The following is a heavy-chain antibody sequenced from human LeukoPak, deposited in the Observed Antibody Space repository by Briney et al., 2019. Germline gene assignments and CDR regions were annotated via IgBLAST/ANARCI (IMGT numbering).Heavy chain of an antibody. CDR1: GYTFTGYY. V-gene: IGHV1-2*04. CDR3: ARDRGATVTTVNLAY. J-gene: IGHJ4*02. D-gene: IGHD4-17*01. Sequence: ASVTVSCTASGYTFTGYYMHWVRQAPGQGLEWMGWINPNSGGTNYAQKFQGWVTMTRDTSISTAYMELSRLRSDDTAVYYCARDRGATVTTVNLAYWGQGTLVTVSS. CDR2: INPNSGGT.